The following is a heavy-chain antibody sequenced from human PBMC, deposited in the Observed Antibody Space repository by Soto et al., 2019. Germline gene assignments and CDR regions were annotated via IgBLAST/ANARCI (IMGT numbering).Heavy chain of an antibody. D-gene: IGHD4-17*01. CDR2: IYYSGST. J-gene: IGHJ6*02. V-gene: IGHV4-59*01. Sequence: QVQLQESGPGLVKPSETLSLTCTVSGGSISSYYWSWIRQPPGKGLEWIGYIYYSGSTNYNPSLKSRVTISVDTSKTQFSLKLSSVTAADTAVYYCASTVTTAYYYGMDVWGQGTTVTVSS. CDR1: GGSISSYY. CDR3: ASTVTTAYYYGMDV.